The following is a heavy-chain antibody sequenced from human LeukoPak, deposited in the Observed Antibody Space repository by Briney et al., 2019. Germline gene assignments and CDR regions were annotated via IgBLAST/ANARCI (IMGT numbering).Heavy chain of an antibody. CDR3: ARVSYYPLS. D-gene: IGHD3-10*01. Sequence: SETLSPTCTVSGGSISSSSYYWGWIRQPPGKGLEWIGSIYYSGSTYYNPSLKSRVTISVDTSKNQFSLKLSSVTAADTAVYYCARVSYYPLSWGQGTLVTVSS. CDR2: IYYSGST. CDR1: GGSISSSSYY. V-gene: IGHV4-39*01. J-gene: IGHJ4*02.